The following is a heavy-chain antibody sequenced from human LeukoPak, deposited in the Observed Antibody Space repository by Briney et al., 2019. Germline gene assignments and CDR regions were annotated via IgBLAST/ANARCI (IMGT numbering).Heavy chain of an antibody. V-gene: IGHV4-34*01. CDR1: GGSFSGYY. J-gene: IGHJ4*02. CDR2: INHSGST. Sequence: PSETLSLTCAVYGGSFSGYYWSWIRQPPGKGLEWIGEINHSGSTNYNPSLKSRVTISLDTSKNQYFLNLTYVTAADTAVYYCARVDSHNWGQGTLVTVSS. CDR3: ARVDSHN. D-gene: IGHD3-22*01.